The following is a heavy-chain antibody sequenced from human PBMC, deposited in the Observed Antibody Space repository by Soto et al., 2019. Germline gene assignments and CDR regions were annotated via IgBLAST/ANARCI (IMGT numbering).Heavy chain of an antibody. J-gene: IGHJ3*02. CDR2: ISSNGEST. Sequence: GGSLRLSWTTSGFRFHQYAVSWFRQAPGKGQEWVSIISSNGESTYNTDPTYYADSVRGRFSISRDNSKKTLFLQMNSMRAEDTAVYYCTIALYCSSTSCYSGGDTFHIWGQGTMVTVS. CDR1: GFRFHQYA. D-gene: IGHD2-2*01. CDR3: TIALYCSSTSCYSGGDTFHI. V-gene: IGHV3-23*01.